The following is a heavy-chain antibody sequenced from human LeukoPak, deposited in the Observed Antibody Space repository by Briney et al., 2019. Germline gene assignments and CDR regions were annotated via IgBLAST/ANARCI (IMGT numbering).Heavy chain of an antibody. V-gene: IGHV4-38-2*02. J-gene: IGHJ4*02. CDR3: ARDGSGSYYNFDY. CDR1: GYSISSGYY. Sequence: SETLSLTCTVSGYSISSGYYWGWIRQPPGKGLEWIGSLYHSGNSYYNPSLKSRATISVDTSKNHFSLKLRSVTAADTAVYYCARDGSGSYYNFDYWGQGTLVTVSS. CDR2: LYHSGNS. D-gene: IGHD3-10*01.